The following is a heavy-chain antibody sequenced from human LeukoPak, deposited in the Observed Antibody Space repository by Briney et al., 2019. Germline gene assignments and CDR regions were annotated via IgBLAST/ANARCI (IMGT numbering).Heavy chain of an antibody. D-gene: IGHD3-3*01. CDR3: ARVRRAFFWSGHEEYFDY. CDR1: GYTFTSYD. Sequence: VASVKVSCKASGYTFTSYDINWVRQATGQGLEWMGWMNPNSGNTGYAQKFQGRVTMTRNTSIGTAYMELSSLRSEDTAVYYCARVRRAFFWSGHEEYFDYWGQGTLVTVSS. CDR2: MNPNSGNT. J-gene: IGHJ4*02. V-gene: IGHV1-8*01.